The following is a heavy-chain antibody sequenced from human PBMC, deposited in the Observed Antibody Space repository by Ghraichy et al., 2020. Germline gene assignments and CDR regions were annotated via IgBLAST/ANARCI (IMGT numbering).Heavy chain of an antibody. CDR1: GFTFSSYW. D-gene: IGHD4-11*01. V-gene: IGHV3-7*03. CDR3: ARDVSVTAYYYYYMDV. J-gene: IGHJ6*03. Sequence: GGSLRLSCAASGFTFSSYWMSWVRQAPGKGLEWVANIKQDGSEKYYVDSVKGRFTISRDNAKNSLYLQMNSLRAEDTAVYYCARDVSVTAYYYYYMDVWGKGTTVTVSS. CDR2: IKQDGSEK.